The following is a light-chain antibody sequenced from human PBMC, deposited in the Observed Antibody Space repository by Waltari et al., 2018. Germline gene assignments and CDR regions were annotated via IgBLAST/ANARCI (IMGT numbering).Light chain of an antibody. CDR3: CSYARSRTLL. CDR2: GFT. Sequence: QSALTQPASVSGSPGQSTTISCTGTSRDIGTYNYVSWSQQYPGKAPKLMIHGFTNPPSGVSDRFSGSKSGNTASLTISGLQAEDEAVYYCCSYARSRTLLFGGGTELTVL. V-gene: IGLV2-23*01. CDR1: SRDIGTYNY. J-gene: IGLJ3*02.